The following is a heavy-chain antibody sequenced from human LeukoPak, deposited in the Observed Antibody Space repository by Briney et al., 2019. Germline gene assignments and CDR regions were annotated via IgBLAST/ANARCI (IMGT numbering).Heavy chain of an antibody. J-gene: IGHJ3*02. Sequence: SVKVSCKASGGTFSSYTISWVRQAPGQGLEWMGRIIPILGIANYAQKFQGRVTITADKSTSTAYMGLSSLRSEDTAVYYCARTPYDYGDYADAFDIWGQGTMVTVSS. CDR1: GGTFSSYT. CDR2: IIPILGIA. D-gene: IGHD4-17*01. V-gene: IGHV1-69*02. CDR3: ARTPYDYGDYADAFDI.